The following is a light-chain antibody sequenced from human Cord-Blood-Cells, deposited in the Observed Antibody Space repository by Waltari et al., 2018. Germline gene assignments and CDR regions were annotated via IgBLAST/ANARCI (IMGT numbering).Light chain of an antibody. CDR2: EGS. V-gene: IGLV2-23*01. J-gene: IGLJ1*01. CDR3: CSYAGSYV. CDR1: SSDVGRYNL. Sequence: QSALTQPASVSGSPGQSITISCTGTSSDVGRYNLVSWYQQHPGKAPKLMIYEGSKRPSGFSNRFSGSKSGNTASLTISWRQAEDEADYYCCSYAGSYVFGTGTKVTVL.